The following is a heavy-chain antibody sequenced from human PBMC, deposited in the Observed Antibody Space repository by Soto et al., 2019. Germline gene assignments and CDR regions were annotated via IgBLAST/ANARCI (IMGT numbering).Heavy chain of an antibody. CDR2: ISAYNGNT. V-gene: IGHV1-18*01. Sequence: QVQLVQSGAEVKKPGASVKVSCKASGYTFTSYGISWVRQAPGQGLEWMGWISAYNGNTNYAQKLQGRVTMTTDTSTSTAYMELRSLRSDDTAVYYCAGDLPGETIADGATDYWGQGTLVTVSS. D-gene: IGHD3-16*01. CDR1: GYTFTSYG. CDR3: AGDLPGETIADGATDY. J-gene: IGHJ4*02.